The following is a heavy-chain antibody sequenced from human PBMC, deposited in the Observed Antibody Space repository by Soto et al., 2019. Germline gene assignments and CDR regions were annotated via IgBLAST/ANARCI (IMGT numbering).Heavy chain of an antibody. CDR3: ARDGYCISTSCYPNWFDP. V-gene: IGHV1-69*13. CDR2: VIPIFGTA. D-gene: IGHD2-2*03. Sequence: GASVKVSCKVSGGTSSSYTISWVRQAPGEGLEWIGRVIPIFGTANYAQKFQGRVTITADESTSTADMELSRLRSEDTAVYYCARDGYCISTSCYPNWFDPWGQGTLVTVSS. J-gene: IGHJ5*02. CDR1: GGTSSSYT.